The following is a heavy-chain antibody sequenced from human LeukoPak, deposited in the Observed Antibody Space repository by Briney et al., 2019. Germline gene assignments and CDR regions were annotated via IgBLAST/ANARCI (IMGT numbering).Heavy chain of an antibody. CDR1: GGSFSDYH. Sequence: SETLSLTCAVYGGSFSDYHWSWIRQPPGKGLEWIGEINPSGSTNYSPSLKSRVTISVDTSKNQFSLKLSSVAAEDTAVYYCARDRGKTSPYYYVDVWGKGTTVTVSS. J-gene: IGHJ6*03. CDR2: INPSGST. D-gene: IGHD4-23*01. CDR3: ARDRGKTSPYYYVDV. V-gene: IGHV4-34*01.